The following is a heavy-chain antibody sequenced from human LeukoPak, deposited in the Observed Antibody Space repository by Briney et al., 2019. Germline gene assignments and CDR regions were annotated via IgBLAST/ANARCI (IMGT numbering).Heavy chain of an antibody. CDR3: ARHRPTDAFDI. CDR1: GYSFTSYW. J-gene: IGHJ3*02. Sequence: GAALKISCKGSGYSFTSYWIGWVRQLPGKGLEWMGIIYPGDSDTRYSPSFQGQVTISADKSISTAYLQWSSLKASDTAMYYCARHRPTDAFDIWGQGTMVTVSS. CDR2: IYPGDSDT. V-gene: IGHV5-51*01.